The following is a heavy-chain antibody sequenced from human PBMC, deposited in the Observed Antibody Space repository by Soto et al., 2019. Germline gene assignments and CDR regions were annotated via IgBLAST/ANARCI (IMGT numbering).Heavy chain of an antibody. D-gene: IGHD3-3*01. Sequence: DVQLLESGGDLVQPGGSLRLSCAASGFTFSSYPMSWVRQAPGKGLEWVSSMSGAGRSSYDADSVKGRFTISRDNSKNTLYLQMNNLRAEDTALYYCAKGPIFGVENIYDYWGQGTLVTVSS. CDR2: MSGAGRSS. CDR1: GFTFSSYP. V-gene: IGHV3-23*01. J-gene: IGHJ4*02. CDR3: AKGPIFGVENIYDY.